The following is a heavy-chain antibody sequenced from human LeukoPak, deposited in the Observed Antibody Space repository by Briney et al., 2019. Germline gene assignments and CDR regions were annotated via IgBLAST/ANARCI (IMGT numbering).Heavy chain of an antibody. J-gene: IGHJ4*02. CDR2: ISAYNGNT. Sequence: GASVKVSCKASGYTFTSYGISWVRQAPGQGLEWMGWISAYNGNTNYAQKLQGRVTMTTDTSTSTAYMELRSLRSDDTAVYYCARVWRYYDSSGYPYYFDYWGQGTLVTVSS. CDR1: GYTFTSYG. D-gene: IGHD3-22*01. V-gene: IGHV1-18*01. CDR3: ARVWRYYDSSGYPYYFDY.